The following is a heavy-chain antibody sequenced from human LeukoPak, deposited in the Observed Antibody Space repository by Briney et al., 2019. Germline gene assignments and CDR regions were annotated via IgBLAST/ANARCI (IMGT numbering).Heavy chain of an antibody. V-gene: IGHV3-23*01. CDR3: AKGSVKGNMDV. CDR2: ISGSGGST. CDR1: GFTFTTYA. Sequence: GGSLRLSCAASGFTFTTYAISWVRQAPGKGLEWVSAISGSGGSTYYADSVKGRFIISRDNSKNTLYLQMNSLRAEDTAVYYCAKGSVKGNMDVWGKGTTVTVSS. J-gene: IGHJ6*03. D-gene: IGHD3-3*01.